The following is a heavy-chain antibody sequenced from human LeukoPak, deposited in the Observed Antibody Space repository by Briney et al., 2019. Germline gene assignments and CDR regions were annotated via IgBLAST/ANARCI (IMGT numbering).Heavy chain of an antibody. CDR3: AAGYYYGSGSYYKGDY. Sequence: SETLSLTCTVSGGSISSYYWSWIRQPPGKGLEWIGYIYYSGSTNYNPSLKSRVTISVDTSKNQFSLKLSSVTAADTAVYYCAAGYYYGSGSYYKGDYWGQGTLVTVSS. V-gene: IGHV4-59*08. CDR2: IYYSGST. D-gene: IGHD3-10*01. CDR1: GGSISSYY. J-gene: IGHJ4*02.